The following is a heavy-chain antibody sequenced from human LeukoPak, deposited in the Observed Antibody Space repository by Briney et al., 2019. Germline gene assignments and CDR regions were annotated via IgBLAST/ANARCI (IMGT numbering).Heavy chain of an antibody. CDR1: GYSFTSYL. J-gene: IGHJ3*02. CDR3: ARHRTTGYSVSAFDM. D-gene: IGHD5/OR15-5a*01. V-gene: IGHV5-51*01. Sequence: GESLKISRKGSGYSFTSYLIGWVPQMPGKGLEWMGFIYPDDSHTRYSPSFEGQVTISADKSINTAYLQWSRLRASDTAMYYCARHRTTGYSVSAFDMWGQGTLVTVSS. CDR2: IYPDDSHT.